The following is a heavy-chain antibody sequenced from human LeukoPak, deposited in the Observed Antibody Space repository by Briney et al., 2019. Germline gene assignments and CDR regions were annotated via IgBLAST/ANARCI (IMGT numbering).Heavy chain of an antibody. Sequence: GGSLRLSCAASGFTFSSYGMHWVRQAPGKGLEWVAFIRYDGSNKYYADSVKGRLTISRDNSKNTLYLQMNSLRAEDTAVYYCAKDVVSGYDLGWFDPWGQGTLVTVSS. CDR1: GFTFSSYG. CDR3: AKDVVSGYDLGWFDP. CDR2: IRYDGSNK. V-gene: IGHV3-30*02. J-gene: IGHJ5*02. D-gene: IGHD5-12*01.